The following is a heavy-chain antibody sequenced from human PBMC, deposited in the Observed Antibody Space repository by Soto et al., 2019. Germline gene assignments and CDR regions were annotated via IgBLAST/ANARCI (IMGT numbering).Heavy chain of an antibody. Sequence: PXETLSLNRPVSGDSIGTYCWIWIRQPPGKGLEWIAYIYYTGNTYYNPSLKTRVTISMDTSKNQFSLKLSSVTAADTAVYYCARYYYDSSGYYYGWFDPWGQGTLVTVPS. CDR1: GDSIGTYC. V-gene: IGHV4-59*01. CDR2: IYYTGNT. D-gene: IGHD3-22*01. J-gene: IGHJ5*02. CDR3: ARYYYDSSGYYYGWFDP.